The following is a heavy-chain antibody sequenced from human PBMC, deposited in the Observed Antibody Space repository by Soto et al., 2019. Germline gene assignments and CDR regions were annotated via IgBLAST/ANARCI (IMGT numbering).Heavy chain of an antibody. CDR1: GYSFSSFW. D-gene: IGHD3-3*01. Sequence: GESLKISCKASGYSFSSFWIGWVRQMPGKGLEWMGIIYPGDSDTKYSPSVQGQVTISADRSISTAYLQWTSLRASDTAMYYCARDLYDFWSGYNYGMDVWGQGTTVTVSS. J-gene: IGHJ6*02. CDR3: ARDLYDFWSGYNYGMDV. CDR2: IYPGDSDT. V-gene: IGHV5-51*01.